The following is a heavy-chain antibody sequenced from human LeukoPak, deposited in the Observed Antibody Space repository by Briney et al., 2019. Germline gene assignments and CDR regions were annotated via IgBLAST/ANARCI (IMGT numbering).Heavy chain of an antibody. Sequence: GGSLRLSCAASGFTFSNYAMSWVRQAPGKGLEWVSAISGSGGSTYYADSVKGRFTISRDNSKNTLYLQMNSLRAEDTAVYYCAKDVEYSYGSHFDCWGQGSLVTVSS. CDR3: AKDVEYSYGSHFDC. D-gene: IGHD5-18*01. V-gene: IGHV3-23*01. CDR2: ISGSGGST. CDR1: GFTFSNYA. J-gene: IGHJ4*02.